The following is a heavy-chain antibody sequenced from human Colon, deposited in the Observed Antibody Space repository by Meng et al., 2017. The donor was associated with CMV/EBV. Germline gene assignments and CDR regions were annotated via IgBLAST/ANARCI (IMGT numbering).Heavy chain of an antibody. D-gene: IGHD3-22*01. CDR1: GYTFTSYD. CDR3: ARGAAYYYDSSGYYFVY. CDR2: MNPNSGNT. V-gene: IGHV1-8*01. J-gene: IGHJ4*02. Sequence: ASVKVSCKASGYTFTSYDINWVRQATGQGLEWMGWMNPNSGNTGYAQKFQGRVTMTRNTSISTAYMELSSLRSEDTAVHYCARGAAYYYDSSGYYFVYWGQGTLVTVSS.